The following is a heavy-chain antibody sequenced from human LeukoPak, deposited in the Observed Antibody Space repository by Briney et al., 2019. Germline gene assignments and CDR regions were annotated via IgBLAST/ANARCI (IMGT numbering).Heavy chain of an antibody. Sequence: PGGPLRLSCAASGFTFSSYWMSWVRQAPGKGLEWVANIKQDGSEKYYVDSVKGRFTISRDNAKNSLYLQMNSLRAEDTAVYYCARDRRYSSSSRVYFDYWGQGTLVTVSS. D-gene: IGHD6-13*01. J-gene: IGHJ4*02. V-gene: IGHV3-7*01. CDR3: ARDRRYSSSSRVYFDY. CDR2: IKQDGSEK. CDR1: GFTFSSYW.